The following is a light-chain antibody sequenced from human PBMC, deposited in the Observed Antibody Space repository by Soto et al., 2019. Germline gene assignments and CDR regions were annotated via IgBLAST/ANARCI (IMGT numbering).Light chain of an antibody. J-gene: IGLJ2*01. V-gene: IGLV2-23*02. CDR2: EVT. CDR3: SSYAGSNTFVV. CDR1: TDNVGTYNH. Sequence: QSVLTQPASVSGSPGQSITISCTGSTDNVGTYNHVSWYQQHSGKAPELMIFEVTKRPAGISSRFSGSKSGNTASLTISGLQAEDEADYYCSSYAGSNTFVVFGGGTKLTVL.